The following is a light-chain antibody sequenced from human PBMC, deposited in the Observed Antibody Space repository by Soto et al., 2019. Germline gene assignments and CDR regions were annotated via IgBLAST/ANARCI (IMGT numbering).Light chain of an antibody. CDR1: QGISNY. V-gene: IGKV1-27*01. CDR2: AAS. J-gene: IGKJ3*01. Sequence: DIQMTQSPSSLSASVGDRVTITCRASQGISNYLAWYQQKPGKVPKLLIYAASTLQSGVPSRFNGSGSGTDFTLTISSLQPEDVATYYCQKYNSAPQFTFGPGTKVDIK. CDR3: QKYNSAPQFT.